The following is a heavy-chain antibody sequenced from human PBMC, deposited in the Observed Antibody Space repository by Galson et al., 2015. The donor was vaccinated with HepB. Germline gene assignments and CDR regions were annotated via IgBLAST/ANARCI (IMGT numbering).Heavy chain of an antibody. CDR1: GGTFSSYA. CDR2: IVPTFGTA. CDR3: ASNYYDRSFYYYIPLDY. D-gene: IGHD3-22*01. V-gene: IGHV1-69*13. Sequence: SVKVSCKASGGTFSSYAISWVRQAPGQGLEWMGGIVPTFGTANYAQKFQARVTITADESTSTVYMELSSLRSEDTAVYYCASNYYDRSFYYYIPLDYWGQGTLVTVSS. J-gene: IGHJ4*02.